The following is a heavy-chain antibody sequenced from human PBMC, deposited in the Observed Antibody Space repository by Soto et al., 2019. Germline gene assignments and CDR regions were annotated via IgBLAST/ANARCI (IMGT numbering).Heavy chain of an antibody. Sequence: PSQTLSLTCAISGDSVSSNSAAWNWIRQSPSRGLEWLGRTYYRSKWYNDYAVSVKSRITINPDTSKNQFSLQLNSVTPEDTAVYYCARDFTRDELGSESYFDYWGQGTPVTVSS. CDR1: GDSVSSNSAA. CDR3: ARDFTRDELGSESYFDY. J-gene: IGHJ4*02. V-gene: IGHV6-1*01. CDR2: TYYRSKWYN. D-gene: IGHD7-27*01.